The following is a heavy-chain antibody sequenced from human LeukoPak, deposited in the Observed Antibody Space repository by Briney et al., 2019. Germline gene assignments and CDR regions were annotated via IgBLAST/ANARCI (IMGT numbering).Heavy chain of an antibody. J-gene: IGHJ4*02. CDR2: ISYDGSNK. CDR3: AKDRGFGELLLDY. V-gene: IGHV3-30*18. CDR1: GFTFSSYG. Sequence: GRSLRLSCAAPGFTFSSYGMHWVRQAPGKGLEWVAVISYDGSNKYYADSVKGRFTISRDNSKNTLYLQMNSLRAEDTAVYYCAKDRGFGELLLDYWGQGTLVTVSS. D-gene: IGHD3-10*01.